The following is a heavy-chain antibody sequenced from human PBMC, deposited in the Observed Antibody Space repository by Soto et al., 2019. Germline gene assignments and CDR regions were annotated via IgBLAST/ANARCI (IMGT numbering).Heavy chain of an antibody. J-gene: IGHJ4*02. CDR1: GGSISSANHF. CDR2: IFYSGST. CDR3: ARSPYCSGSACYLDS. D-gene: IGHD2-15*01. Sequence: QVQLQESGPGLVKPSETLSLMCTVSGGSISSANHFWSWIRQHPGKGLEWIGYIFYSGSTYYNPSLKNRIIMSVDTSKNQFSLKLNSVTAADTAVYYCARSPYCSGSACYLDSWGQGTLVTVSS. V-gene: IGHV4-31*03.